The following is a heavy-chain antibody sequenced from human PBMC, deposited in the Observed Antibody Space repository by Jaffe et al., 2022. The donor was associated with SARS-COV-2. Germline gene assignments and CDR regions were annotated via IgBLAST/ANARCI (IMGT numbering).Heavy chain of an antibody. CDR3: AKEGDTLIVVVPRRPNYFDY. J-gene: IGHJ4*02. D-gene: IGHD3-22*01. CDR2: ISGSGGST. V-gene: IGHV3-23*01. Sequence: EVQLLESGGGLVQPGGSLRLSCAASGFTFSGYAMSWVRQGPGKGLEWVSAISGSGGSTYYADSVKGRFTISRDNSKNTLYLQMNSLRAEDTAVYYCAKEGDTLIVVVPRRPNYFDYWGQGTLVTVFS. CDR1: GFTFSGYA.